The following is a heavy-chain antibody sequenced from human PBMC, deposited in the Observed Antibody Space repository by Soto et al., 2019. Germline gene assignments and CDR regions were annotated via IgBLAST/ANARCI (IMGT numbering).Heavy chain of an antibody. J-gene: IGHJ6*02. V-gene: IGHV3-13*01. CDR3: ARGGDCSKTSCYWARLYYGLDV. CDR2: IGTAGDT. CDR1: GFTFSSYD. Sequence: QPGGSLRLSCAASGFTFSSYDMHWVRQATGKGLEWVSAIGTAGDTYYSGSVKGRFTVPRENVKNSLCLQMNSLRAGDTAVYYCARGGDCSKTSCYWARLYYGLDVWGQGTTVTVSS. D-gene: IGHD2-2*01.